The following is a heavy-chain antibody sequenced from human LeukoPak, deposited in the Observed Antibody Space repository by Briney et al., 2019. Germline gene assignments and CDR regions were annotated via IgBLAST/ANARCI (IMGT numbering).Heavy chain of an antibody. V-gene: IGHV3-23*01. CDR3: AKAPGYCSGGSCYSHPRNWFDP. Sequence: PGGSLRLSCAASGFTFSSYAMSWVRQAPGKGLEWVSAISGSGGSTYYADSVKGRFTISRDNSKNTLYLQMNSLRAEDTAVYYCAKAPGYCSGGSCYSHPRNWFDPWGQGTLVTVSS. D-gene: IGHD2-15*01. CDR1: GFTFSSYA. CDR2: ISGSGGST. J-gene: IGHJ5*02.